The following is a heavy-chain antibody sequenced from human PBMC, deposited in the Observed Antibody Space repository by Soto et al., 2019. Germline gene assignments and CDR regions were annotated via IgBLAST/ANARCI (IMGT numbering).Heavy chain of an antibody. D-gene: IGHD6-13*01. V-gene: IGHV3-30-3*01. CDR3: ARDRADSSSWYGEDYYYGMDV. CDR1: GFTFSSYA. J-gene: IGHJ6*02. Sequence: GGSLRLSCAASGFTFSSYAMHWVRQAPGKGLEWVAVISYDGSNKYYADSVKGRFTISRDNSKNTLYLQMNSLRAEDTAVYYCARDRADSSSWYGEDYYYGMDVWGQGTTVTVSS. CDR2: ISYDGSNK.